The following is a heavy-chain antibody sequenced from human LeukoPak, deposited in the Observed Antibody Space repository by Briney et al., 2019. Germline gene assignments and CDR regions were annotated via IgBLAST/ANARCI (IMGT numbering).Heavy chain of an antibody. CDR1: GFTVSSNS. V-gene: IGHV3-53*01. CDR3: TRDPRV. Sequence: GGSLRLSCTVSGFTVSSNSMSWVRQAPGKGLEWVSFIYRDNTHYSDSVKGRFTIQMNSLRAEDTAVYYCTRDPRVCGQGTMVTVSS. J-gene: IGHJ3*01. CDR2: IYRDNT.